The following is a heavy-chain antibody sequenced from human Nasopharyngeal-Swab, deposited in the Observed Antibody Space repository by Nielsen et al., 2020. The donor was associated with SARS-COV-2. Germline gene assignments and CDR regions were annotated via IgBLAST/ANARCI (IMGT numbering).Heavy chain of an antibody. V-gene: IGHV3-23*01. J-gene: IGHJ4*02. CDR3: ALDIVVVVAAILPRFDY. D-gene: IGHD2-15*01. Sequence: GESLKISCVASGFTFSTYSMNWVRQAPGTGLEWVSAISGSGGSTYYADSVKGRFTISRDNSKNTLYLQMNSLRAEDTAVYYCALDIVVVVAAILPRFDYWGQGTLVTVSS. CDR1: GFTFSTYS. CDR2: ISGSGGST.